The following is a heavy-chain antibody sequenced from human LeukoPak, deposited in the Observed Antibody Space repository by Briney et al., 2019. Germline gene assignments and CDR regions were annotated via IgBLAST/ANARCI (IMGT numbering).Heavy chain of an antibody. V-gene: IGHV3-74*01. CDR3: ARVSRGSYPFDY. CDR1: GFTFSSYW. D-gene: IGHD1-26*01. Sequence: GGSLRLSCAASGFTFSSYWMHWVRQGPGKGLVWVARIMDGSTISYADFVKGRFTISRDNAKNTLYLQMNSLRAEDTAVYYCARVSRGSYPFDYWGQGALVTVSP. J-gene: IGHJ4*02. CDR2: IMDGSTI.